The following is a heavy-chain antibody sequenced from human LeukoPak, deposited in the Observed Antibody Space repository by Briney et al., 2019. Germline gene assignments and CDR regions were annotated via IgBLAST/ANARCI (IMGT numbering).Heavy chain of an antibody. J-gene: IGHJ3*02. CDR1: GFTFHDYA. CDR2: ITWNSGSV. Sequence: GGSLRLSCAASGFTFHDYAMHWVRQVPGKGLEWVSGITWNSGSVLYADSVRGRLTISRDNAKNSLYLQMNSLRPEGMAFYYCAKGLGVASLIVDALDMWGQGTMVTV. V-gene: IGHV3-9*03. D-gene: IGHD3/OR15-3a*01. CDR3: AKGLGVASLIVDALDM.